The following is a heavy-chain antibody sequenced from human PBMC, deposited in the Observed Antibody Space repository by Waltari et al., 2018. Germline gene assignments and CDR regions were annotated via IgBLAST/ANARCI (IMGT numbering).Heavy chain of an antibody. V-gene: IGHV4-38-2*01. D-gene: IGHD6-6*01. CDR3: ARLEGVAARQFPDY. Sequence: QVQLVESGGGVVQPGRSLRLSCAASGFTFSSYGMHWVRKAPGKGLEWIGSIYHSGSTYYNPSLKSRVTISVDTSKNQFSLKLSSVTAADTAVYYCARLEGVAARQFPDYWGQGTLVTVSS. CDR2: IYHSGST. J-gene: IGHJ4*02. CDR1: GFTFSSYG.